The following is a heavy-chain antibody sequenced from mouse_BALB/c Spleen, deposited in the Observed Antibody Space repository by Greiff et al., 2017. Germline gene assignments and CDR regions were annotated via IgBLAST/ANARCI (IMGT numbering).Heavy chain of an antibody. D-gene: IGHD2-3*01. CDR3: ANYDGYPYYYAMDY. CDR2: IDPANGNT. V-gene: IGHV14-3*02. Sequence: EVQLKQSGAELVKPGASVKLSCTASGFNIKDTYMHWVKQRPEQGLEWIGRIDPANGNTKYDPKFQGKATITADTSSNTAYLQLSSLTSEDTAVYYCANYDGYPYYYAMDYWGQGTSVTVSS. CDR1: GFNIKDTY. J-gene: IGHJ4*01.